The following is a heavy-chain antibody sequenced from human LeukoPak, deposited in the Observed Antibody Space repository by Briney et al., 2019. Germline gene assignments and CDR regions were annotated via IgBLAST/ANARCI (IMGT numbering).Heavy chain of an antibody. CDR1: GGSISSGGYY. CDR2: IYHRGST. Sequence: SETLSLTCTVSGGSISSGGYYWSWIRQPPGKGLECIGYIYHRGSTYYNPSLKSRVTISVDRSKNQFSLKLSSVTAADTAVYYCARVPFGVTSYWYFDLWGRGTLVTVSS. CDR3: ARVPFGVTSYWYFDL. V-gene: IGHV4-30-2*01. J-gene: IGHJ2*01. D-gene: IGHD3-3*01.